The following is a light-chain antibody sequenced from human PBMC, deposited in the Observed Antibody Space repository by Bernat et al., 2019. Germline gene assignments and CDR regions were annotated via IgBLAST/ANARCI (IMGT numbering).Light chain of an antibody. V-gene: IGKV3-20*01. CDR1: QTISKKY. J-gene: IGKJ1*01. CDR3: QKYGTVPRR. CDR2: GAT. Sequence: EILLTQSPGTLSLSLGERATLSCRASQTISKKYLAWYQQKPAQAPRLLMFGATSRATGTPDRFSGSGSGTDFPLTISSLEPEDFAVYYCQKYGTVPRRFGQRTQVEIK.